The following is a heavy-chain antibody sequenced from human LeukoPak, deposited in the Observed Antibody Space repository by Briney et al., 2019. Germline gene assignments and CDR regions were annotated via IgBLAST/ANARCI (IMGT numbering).Heavy chain of an antibody. J-gene: IGHJ5*02. D-gene: IGHD3-22*01. CDR2: IYHSGDT. V-gene: IGHV4-38-2*01. CDR1: VYSINSGYY. Sequence: SETLSLTCAVSVYSINSGYYWGWIRQPPGKGLEWIGTIYHSGDTYYNPSLKSRVTISVDTSKNQFSLKLSSVTAADTAVYYCVRERYYYDDSGYSAPGWFDPWGQGTLVTVSS. CDR3: VRERYYYDDSGYSAPGWFDP.